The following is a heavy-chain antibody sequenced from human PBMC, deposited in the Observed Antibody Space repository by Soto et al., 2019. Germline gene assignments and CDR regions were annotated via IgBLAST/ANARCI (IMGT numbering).Heavy chain of an antibody. D-gene: IGHD2-2*01. J-gene: IGHJ4*02. CDR3: ARYCRSATCYGVFDY. CDR2: ISHSGST. CDR1: GGSFSGYY. Sequence: QVQLQQWGAGLLKPSETLSLTCAVYGGSFSGYYWSWIRQSPGKGLEWIGEISHSGSTIYNPPLERRVTISADTSKNQFSLRLSSVTAADTALYYCARYCRSATCYGVFDYWGQGTLVTVSS. V-gene: IGHV4-34*01.